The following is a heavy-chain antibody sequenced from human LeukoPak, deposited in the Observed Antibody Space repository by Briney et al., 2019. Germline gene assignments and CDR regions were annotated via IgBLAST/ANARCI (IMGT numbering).Heavy chain of an antibody. V-gene: IGHV1-2*02. J-gene: IGHJ6*03. CDR3: ARDLYQWLPSTRPRDYYYYMDV. Sequence: VASVKVSCKASGYTFTDYYIHWVRQAPGQGLEDMGWINPNSGGTNYGQKFQGRVTMTRDTSISTAYMELSRLRSDHTAVYYCARDLYQWLPSTRPRDYYYYMDVWGEGTTVTVSS. CDR1: GYTFTDYY. D-gene: IGHD6-19*01. CDR2: INPNSGGT.